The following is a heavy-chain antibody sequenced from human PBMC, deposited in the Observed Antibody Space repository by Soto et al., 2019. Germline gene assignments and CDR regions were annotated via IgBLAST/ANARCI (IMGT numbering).Heavy chain of an antibody. V-gene: IGHV1-8*01. CDR1: GYTFTSYD. D-gene: IGHD3-22*01. J-gene: IGHJ4*02. CDR3: AREKVTSGYPD. CDR2: MNPNSGNT. Sequence: QVQLVQSGAEVKKPGASVKVSCKASGYTFTSYDINWVRQATGQGLEWMGWMNPNSGNTAYAQKFQGRINMTTNTSISTAYMELSSLRSEDTAVYYCAREKVTSGYPDWGQGTLVTVSS.